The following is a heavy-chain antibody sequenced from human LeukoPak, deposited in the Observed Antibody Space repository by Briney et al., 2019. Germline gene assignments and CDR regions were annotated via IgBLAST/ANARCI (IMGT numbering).Heavy chain of an antibody. Sequence: PSETLSLTCAVSGGSISSSNWWSWVRQPPGKGLEWIGEIHHSGGTNYNPSLKSRVNMSVDTSQSQFSLKLTSVTAADTAVYYCARSNVLLWFGEPRAPWDYWGQGTLVTVSS. D-gene: IGHD3-10*01. V-gene: IGHV4-4*02. CDR3: ARSNVLLWFGEPRAPWDY. CDR1: GGSISSSNW. J-gene: IGHJ4*02. CDR2: IHHSGGT.